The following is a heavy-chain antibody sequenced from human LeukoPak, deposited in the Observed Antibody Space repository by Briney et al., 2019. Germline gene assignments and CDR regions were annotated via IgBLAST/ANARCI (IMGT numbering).Heavy chain of an antibody. D-gene: IGHD2/OR15-2a*01. J-gene: IGHJ5*02. Sequence: GGSLRLSCAATGFTFSSYWMSWVRQAPGKGLEWVSVIYSGGSTYYADSVKGRFTISRGNSKNTLYLQMNSLRAEDTAVYYCARGGPTTLSPWGQGTLVTVSS. CDR2: IYSGGST. CDR3: ARGGPTTLSP. CDR1: GFTFSSYW. V-gene: IGHV3-66*01.